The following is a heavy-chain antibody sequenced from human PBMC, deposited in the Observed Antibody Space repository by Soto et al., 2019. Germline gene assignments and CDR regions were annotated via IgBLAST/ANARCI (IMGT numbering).Heavy chain of an antibody. Sequence: SVKVSCKASGGTFSSYAISWVRQAPGQGLEWMGGIIPIFGTANYAQKFQGRVTMTADESTSTAYMELSSLRSEDTAVYYCARVSNYDFWSGYLNYYYYYYMDVWGKGTTVTVSS. CDR3: ARVSNYDFWSGYLNYYYYYYMDV. V-gene: IGHV1-69*13. CDR1: GGTFSSYA. D-gene: IGHD3-3*01. J-gene: IGHJ6*03. CDR2: IIPIFGTA.